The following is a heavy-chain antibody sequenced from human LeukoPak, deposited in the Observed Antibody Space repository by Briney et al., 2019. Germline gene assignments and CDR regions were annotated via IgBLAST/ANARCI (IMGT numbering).Heavy chain of an antibody. CDR2: INSDGSIT. V-gene: IGHV3-74*01. Sequence: PGGSLRLSCATSGFTFSSYWMHWVRQVPGRGLVWVSRINSDGSITDYADSVKGRFTIARDTAQNTLHLQMNSLRAEDTAVYYCARNLPAADYWGQGTLVTVSS. J-gene: IGHJ4*02. CDR1: GFTFSSYW. D-gene: IGHD2-2*01. CDR3: ARNLPAADY.